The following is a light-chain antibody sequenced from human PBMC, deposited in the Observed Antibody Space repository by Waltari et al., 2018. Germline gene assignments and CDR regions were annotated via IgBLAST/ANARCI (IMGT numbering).Light chain of an antibody. CDR3: QQYHGLPLT. Sequence: IQMTEPPSSLSASVGDKVTIPCQASHDIRDDLNWYQQKRGKAPKLLINGASNLETGVSSRFSGGRSGTDFIFSINNVQPEDIGTYYCQQYHGLPLTFGGGTTVEI. CDR2: GAS. CDR1: HDIRDD. V-gene: IGKV1-33*01. J-gene: IGKJ4*01.